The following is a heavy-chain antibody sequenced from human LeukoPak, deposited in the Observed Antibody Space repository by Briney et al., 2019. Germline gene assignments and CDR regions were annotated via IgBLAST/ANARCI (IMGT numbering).Heavy chain of an antibody. CDR1: GYTFTSYD. V-gene: IGHV1-8*01. CDR3: ARSPPQLRFLEWLPYNWFDP. J-gene: IGHJ5*02. Sequence: ASVKVSCKASGYTFTSYDINWVRQATGQGLEWMGWMNPNSGNTGYAQKFQGRVTMTRNTSISTAYMELSSLRSEDTAVYYCARSPPQLRFLEWLPYNWFDPWGQGTLVTVSS. D-gene: IGHD3-3*01. CDR2: MNPNSGNT.